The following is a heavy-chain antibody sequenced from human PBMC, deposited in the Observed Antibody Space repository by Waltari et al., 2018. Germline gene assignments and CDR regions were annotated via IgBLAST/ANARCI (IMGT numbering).Heavy chain of an antibody. CDR3: AKDSRGYSGWVDY. CDR1: GFNFDDYA. V-gene: IGHV3-43D*03. Sequence: EVQLVESGGVVVQPGGSLRLSCAASGFNFDDYAMHWVRQAPGKGLEWVSLISWEGSTTSYADSVKVRFTISRDNSKNSLYLQMNSLRAEDNALYYCAKDSRGYSGWVDYWGQGTLVTVSS. J-gene: IGHJ4*02. CDR2: ISWEGSTT. D-gene: IGHD6-19*01.